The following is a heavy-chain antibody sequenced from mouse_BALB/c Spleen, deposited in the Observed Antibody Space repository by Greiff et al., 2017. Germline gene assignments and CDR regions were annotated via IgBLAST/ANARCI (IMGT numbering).Heavy chain of an antibody. V-gene: IGHV2-9*02. CDR1: GFSLTSYG. J-gene: IGHJ3*01. D-gene: IGHD1-1*01. Sequence: VQGVESGPGLVAPSQSLSITCTVSGFSLTSYGVHWVRQPPGKGLEWLGVIWAGGSTNYNSALMSRLSISKDNSKSQVFLKMNSLQTDDTAMYYCARERDGSRGWFAYWGQGTLVTVSA. CDR3: ARERDGSRGWFAY. CDR2: IWAGGST.